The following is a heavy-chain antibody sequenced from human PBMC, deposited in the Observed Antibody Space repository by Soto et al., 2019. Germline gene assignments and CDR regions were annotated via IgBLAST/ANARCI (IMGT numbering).Heavy chain of an antibody. D-gene: IGHD1-1*01. Sequence: QVQLVESGGGVVQPGRSLRLSCAASGFTFSKYGFHWVRQAPGKGLEWVAVIVNDGSEKYHADSVEGRFTISRDNSKDTLFLQMNSLRAEDTAVYYCARDDAFQNENGFDIWGQGTMATVSS. CDR2: IVNDGSEK. CDR1: GFTFSKYG. J-gene: IGHJ3*02. V-gene: IGHV3-33*01. CDR3: ARDDAFQNENGFDI.